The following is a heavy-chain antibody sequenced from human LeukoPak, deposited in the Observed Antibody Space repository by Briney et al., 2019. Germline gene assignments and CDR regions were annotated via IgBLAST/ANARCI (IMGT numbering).Heavy chain of an antibody. CDR1: GFTFSSYW. CDR2: IKQDGSEK. D-gene: IGHD1-14*01. V-gene: IGHV3-7*01. CDR3: ARDRSPFAIAFDI. Sequence: PGGSLRLSCAASGFTFSSYWMSWVRQAPGKGLEWVANIKQDGSEKYYVDSVKGRFTISRDNAKNSLYLQMNSLRAEDTAVYYCARDRSPFAIAFDIWGQGTMVTVSS. J-gene: IGHJ3*02.